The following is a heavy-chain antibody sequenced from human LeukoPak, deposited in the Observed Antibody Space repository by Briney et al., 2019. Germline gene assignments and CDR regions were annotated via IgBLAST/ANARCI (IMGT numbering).Heavy chain of an antibody. Sequence: ASVKVSCKASGYTFTSYGISWVRQAPGQGLEWMGWISAYNGNTNYAQKLQGRVTMTTDTSTSTAYMELRSLRSDDTAVYYCARSLVVPDGYNWFDPWGQGTLVTVSS. CDR3: ARSLVVPDGYNWFDP. CDR1: GYTFTSYG. D-gene: IGHD2-2*01. V-gene: IGHV1-18*01. CDR2: ISAYNGNT. J-gene: IGHJ5*02.